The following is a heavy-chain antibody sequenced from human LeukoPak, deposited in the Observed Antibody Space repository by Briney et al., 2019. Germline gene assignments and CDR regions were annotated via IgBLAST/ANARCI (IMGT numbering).Heavy chain of an antibody. D-gene: IGHD3-10*01. CDR3: AKTMVRGVISLPFDY. V-gene: IGHV3-23*01. Sequence: GGSLRLSCAASGFTFSSYAMSWVRQAPGKGLEWVSAISGSGGSTYYADSVKGRFTISRDNSKNTLYLQMNSLRAEDTAVYYCAKTMVRGVISLPFDYWGQGTLVTVSS. CDR2: ISGSGGST. CDR1: GFTFSSYA. J-gene: IGHJ4*02.